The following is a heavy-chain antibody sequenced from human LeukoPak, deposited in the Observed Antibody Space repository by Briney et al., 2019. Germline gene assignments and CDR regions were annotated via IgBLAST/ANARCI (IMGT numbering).Heavy chain of an antibody. CDR3: ARGHIAVAGFDY. CDR1: GYSISSGYY. J-gene: IGHJ4*02. Sequence: PSETLSLTCTVSGYSISSGYYWGWIRQPPGKGLEWIGSIYHSGSTYYNPSLKSRVTISVDTSKNQFSLKLSSVTAADTAVYYCARGHIAVAGFDYWGQGTLVTVSS. CDR2: IYHSGST. D-gene: IGHD6-19*01. V-gene: IGHV4-38-2*02.